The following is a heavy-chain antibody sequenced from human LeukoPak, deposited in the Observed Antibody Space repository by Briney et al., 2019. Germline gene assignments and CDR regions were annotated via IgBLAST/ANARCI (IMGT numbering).Heavy chain of an antibody. Sequence: GGSLRLSCTASGFTVSNYAMSWVRQAPGKGLEWVSSISGGGENTYYPDSVRGRFTITSDNSNSTLSLQMNSLTAEDTAVYYCPRALLRTSLTGNSVRTFHHWGQGTQVTLPS. D-gene: IGHD3-9*01. CDR3: PRALLRTSLTGNSVRTFHH. CDR2: ISGGGENT. V-gene: IGHV3-23*01. CDR1: GFTVSNYA. J-gene: IGHJ1*01.